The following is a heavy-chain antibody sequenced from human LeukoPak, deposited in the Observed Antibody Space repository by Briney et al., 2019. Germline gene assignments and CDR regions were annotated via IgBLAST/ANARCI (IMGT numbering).Heavy chain of an antibody. J-gene: IGHJ4*02. CDR2: IYYSGST. CDR1: GGSISSSNTYY. V-gene: IGHV4-39*01. CDR3: ARRVYYDILTASYYFDY. D-gene: IGHD3-9*01. Sequence: SETLSLTCSVSGGSISSSNTYYWGWIRQPPGKGLEWIGSIYYSGSTYYNPSLKSRVTISVDTSKNQFPLRLSSVTAADTALYYCARRVYYDILTASYYFDYWGQGTLVTVSS.